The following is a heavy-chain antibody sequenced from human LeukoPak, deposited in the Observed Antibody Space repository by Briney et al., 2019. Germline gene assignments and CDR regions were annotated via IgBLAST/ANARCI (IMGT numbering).Heavy chain of an antibody. V-gene: IGHV4-4*07. CDR2: IYSSGST. CDR1: GGSISSYY. Sequence: SETLSLTCTVSGGSISSYYWRWIRQPAGKGLEWIGRIYSSGSTNYNPSLKSRVSMSVDTSKNQLSLKLSSVTAADTAVYYCARGSGRPHYFDYWGQGTLVTVSS. J-gene: IGHJ4*02. CDR3: ARGSGRPHYFDY. D-gene: IGHD2-15*01.